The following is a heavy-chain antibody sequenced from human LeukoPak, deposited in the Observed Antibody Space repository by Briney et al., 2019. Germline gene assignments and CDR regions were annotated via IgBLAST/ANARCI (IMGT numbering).Heavy chain of an antibody. D-gene: IGHD2-2*01. J-gene: IGHJ6*03. V-gene: IGHV4-34*01. CDR1: GGSFSGYY. CDR3: AGSQLLIPYYYYMDV. Sequence: PSETLSLTCAVYGGSFSGYYWSWIRQPPGKGLEWIGEINHSGSTNYNPSLKSRVTISVDTSKNQFSLKLSSVTAADTAVYYCAGSQLLIPYYYYMDVWGKGTTVTVSS. CDR2: INHSGST.